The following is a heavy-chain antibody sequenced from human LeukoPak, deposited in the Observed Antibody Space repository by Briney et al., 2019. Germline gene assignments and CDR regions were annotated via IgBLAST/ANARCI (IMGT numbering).Heavy chain of an antibody. V-gene: IGHV1-69*04. D-gene: IGHD4-23*01. Sequence: ASVKVSCKASGGTFSSYAISWVRQAPGQGLEWMGRIIPILGMANYAQKFQGRVTITADKSTSTAYMELSSLRSEDTAVYYCARDHDYGGNSGFDYWGQGTLVTVSS. J-gene: IGHJ4*02. CDR3: ARDHDYGGNSGFDY. CDR2: IIPILGMA. CDR1: GGTFSSYA.